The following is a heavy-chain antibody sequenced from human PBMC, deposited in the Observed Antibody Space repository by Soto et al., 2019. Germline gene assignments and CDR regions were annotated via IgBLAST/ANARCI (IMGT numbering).Heavy chain of an antibody. D-gene: IGHD6-13*01. V-gene: IGHV3-21*01. Sequence: EVQLVESGGGLVKPGGSLRLSCAASGFTFSSYSMNWVRQAPGKGLEWVSSISSSSSDIYYADSVKGRFTISRDNAKNSLYLQMNSLRAEDTAVYYCARDRDSSSWPHYYCGMDVWGQGTTVTVSS. CDR2: ISSSSSDI. CDR3: ARDRDSSSWPHYYCGMDV. J-gene: IGHJ6*02. CDR1: GFTFSSYS.